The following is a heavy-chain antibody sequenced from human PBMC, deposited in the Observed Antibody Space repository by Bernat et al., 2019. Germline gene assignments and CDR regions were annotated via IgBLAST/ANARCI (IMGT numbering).Heavy chain of an antibody. CDR2: INPNSGGT. V-gene: IGHV1-2*04. Sequence: QVQLVQSGAEVKKPGASVKVSCKASGYTFTGYYMHWVRQAPGQGLEWMGWINPNSGGTNYAQKFQGWVTMTRDTSISTAYMELRSLRSDDTAVYYCARAGYGDYLAFDYWGQGTLVTVSS. CDR3: ARAGYGDYLAFDY. J-gene: IGHJ4*02. CDR1: GYTFTGYY. D-gene: IGHD4-17*01.